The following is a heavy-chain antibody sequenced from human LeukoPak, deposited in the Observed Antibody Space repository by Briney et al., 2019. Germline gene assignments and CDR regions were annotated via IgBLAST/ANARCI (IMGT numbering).Heavy chain of an antibody. CDR3: AKAGVWLPAV. CDR1: GGSVNSDNW. CDR2: IHHSGNT. V-gene: IGHV4-4*02. D-gene: IGHD3-9*01. J-gene: IGHJ4*02. Sequence: SETLSLTCTVSGGSVNSDNWWSWVRQPPGKGLEWIGEIHHSGNTNYSPSLKSRVTLSLDKSRNQFSLKLNSVMAADTAVYYCAKAGVWLPAVWGQGTLVTVSS.